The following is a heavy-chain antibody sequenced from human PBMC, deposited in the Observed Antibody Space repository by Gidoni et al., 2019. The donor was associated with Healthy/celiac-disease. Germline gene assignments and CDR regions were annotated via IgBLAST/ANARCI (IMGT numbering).Heavy chain of an antibody. V-gene: IGHV3-21*01. D-gene: IGHD2-2*01. CDR2: ISSSSSYI. Sequence: EVQLVESGGGLVKPGGSLRLSCAASGFTFSSDSMNWVRQAPGKGLEWVSSISSSSSYIYYADSVKGRFTISRDNAKNSLYLQMNSLRAEDTAVYYCARELPAPGGIWFDPWGQGTLVTVSS. CDR3: ARELPAPGGIWFDP. CDR1: GFTFSSDS. J-gene: IGHJ5*02.